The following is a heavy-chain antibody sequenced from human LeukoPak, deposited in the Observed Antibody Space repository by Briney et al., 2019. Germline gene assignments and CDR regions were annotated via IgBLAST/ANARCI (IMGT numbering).Heavy chain of an antibody. V-gene: IGHV1-69*13. D-gene: IGHD6-13*01. J-gene: IGHJ5*02. CDR2: IIPIFGTA. CDR1: GGTFSSYA. Sequence: GASVKVSCKASGGTFSSYAISWVRLAPGQGLEWMGGIIPIFGTANYAQKFQGRVTITADESTSTAYMELSSLRSEDTAVYYCAREAGYSSSWFDPWGQGTLVTVSS. CDR3: AREAGYSSSWFDP.